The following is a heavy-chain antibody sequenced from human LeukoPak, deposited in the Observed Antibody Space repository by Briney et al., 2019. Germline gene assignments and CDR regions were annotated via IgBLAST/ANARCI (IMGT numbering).Heavy chain of an antibody. J-gene: IGHJ4*02. Sequence: ASVKVSCKASGYTFTGYYMHWVRQAPGQGLEWMGWINPNSGGTNYAQKFQGRVTMTRDASISTAYMELSRLRSDDTAVYYCARVLESREGRGFDYWGQGTLVTVSS. V-gene: IGHV1-2*02. CDR3: ARVLESREGRGFDY. CDR2: INPNSGGT. CDR1: GYTFTGYY. D-gene: IGHD1-26*01.